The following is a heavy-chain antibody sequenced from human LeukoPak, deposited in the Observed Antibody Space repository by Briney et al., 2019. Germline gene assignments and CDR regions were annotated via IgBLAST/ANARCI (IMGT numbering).Heavy chain of an antibody. CDR3: ARTVTRNGWFDP. V-gene: IGHV3-33*01. Sequence: GGSLRLSCAASGFTFSSYGIHWVRQAPGKGLEWVAVIWYDGSNKYYADSVKGRFSISRDNSKNTPYLQMNSLRAEDTAVYYCARTVTRNGWFDPWGQGTLVTVSS. D-gene: IGHD4-11*01. CDR2: IWYDGSNK. CDR1: GFTFSSYG. J-gene: IGHJ5*02.